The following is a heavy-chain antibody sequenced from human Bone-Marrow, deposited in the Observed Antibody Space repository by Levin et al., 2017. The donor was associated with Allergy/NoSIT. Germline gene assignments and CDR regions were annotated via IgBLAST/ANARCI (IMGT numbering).Heavy chain of an antibody. D-gene: IGHD3-16*01. CDR2: ISGGGGRT. CDR3: AKGMELWDIRAVGPPFEY. J-gene: IGHJ4*02. Sequence: HPGGSLRLSCTASGFTFSTYAMSWVRQAPGKGLEWVSSISGGGGRTDYADSVKGRFTISRDNSKNTLYLQMNSLRVEDTAVYYCAKGMELWDIRAVGPPFEYWGQGPLVTVSS. CDR1: GFTFSTYA. V-gene: IGHV3-23*01.